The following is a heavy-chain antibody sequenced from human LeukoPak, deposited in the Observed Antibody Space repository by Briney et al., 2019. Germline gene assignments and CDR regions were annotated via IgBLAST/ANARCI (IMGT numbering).Heavy chain of an antibody. V-gene: IGHV4-39*01. Sequence: SETLSLTCTVSRGSLTTNHYYWGWIRQPPGKGLERIGSIFNSGSTYYNPSLNSRATIAVDPSKNKLFLKLSYVTAADTAVYYCARHLEDPGIDPWGQGTLVTVSS. CDR2: IFNSGST. D-gene: IGHD1-26*01. J-gene: IGHJ5*02. CDR3: ARHLEDPGIDP. CDR1: RGSLTTNHYY.